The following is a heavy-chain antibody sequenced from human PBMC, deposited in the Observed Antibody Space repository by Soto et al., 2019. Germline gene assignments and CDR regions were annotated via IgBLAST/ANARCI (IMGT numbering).Heavy chain of an antibody. J-gene: IGHJ6*03. CDR3: ARLSSGWYYYYYYMDV. V-gene: IGHV4-59*08. CDR1: GGSISSDY. Sequence: SETLSLTCTVSGGSISSDYWSWIRQPPGKGLEWIGYIYYSGSTNYNPSLKSRVTISVDTSKNQFSLKLSSVTAADTAVYYCARLSSGWYYYYYYMDVWGKGTTVTVSS. D-gene: IGHD6-19*01. CDR2: IYYSGST.